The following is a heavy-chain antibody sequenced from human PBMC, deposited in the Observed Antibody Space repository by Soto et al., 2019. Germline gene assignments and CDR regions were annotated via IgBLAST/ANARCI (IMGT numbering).Heavy chain of an antibody. CDR1: GGSISSYY. CDR2: IYYSGST. CDR3: ASTYLAGDPSFDY. V-gene: IGHV4-59*01. J-gene: IGHJ4*02. D-gene: IGHD2-21*02. Sequence: QVQLQESGPGLVKPSETLSLTCTVSGGSISSYYWSWIRQPPGKGLEWIGYIYYSGSTNYNPSLKSRVTISVDTSKNQFSLKLSSVTAADTAVYYSASTYLAGDPSFDYWGQGTLVTVSS.